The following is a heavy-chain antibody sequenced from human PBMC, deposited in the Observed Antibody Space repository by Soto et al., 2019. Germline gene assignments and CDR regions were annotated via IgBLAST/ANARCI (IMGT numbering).Heavy chain of an antibody. CDR3: TRSGSSPYYYGMDV. CDR1: GFTFSSYW. D-gene: IGHD6-6*01. Sequence: EVQLVESGGGLVQPGGSLRLSCAASGFTFSSYWMHWVRQAPGKGLVWVSRINSDGSNTNYAASVKGRLTISRDNAKNTLYLQMNSLRAEDTAVYYCTRSGSSPYYYGMDVWGQGTTVTVSS. J-gene: IGHJ6*02. V-gene: IGHV3-74*01. CDR2: INSDGSNT.